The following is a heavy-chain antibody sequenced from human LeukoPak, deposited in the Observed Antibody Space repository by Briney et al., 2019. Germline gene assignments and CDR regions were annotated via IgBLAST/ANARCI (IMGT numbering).Heavy chain of an antibody. V-gene: IGHV3-33*03. CDR1: GFTFSSYG. CDR2: IWYDGSNK. J-gene: IGHJ6*02. Sequence: GGSLRLSCAASGFTFSSYGMHWVRQAPGKGLEWVAVIWYDGSNKYYADSVKGRFTISRDNAKNSLYLQMNSLRAEDTAVYYCARGYDFWSGYYAPDYGMDVWGQGTTVTVSS. CDR3: ARGYDFWSGYYAPDYGMDV. D-gene: IGHD3-3*01.